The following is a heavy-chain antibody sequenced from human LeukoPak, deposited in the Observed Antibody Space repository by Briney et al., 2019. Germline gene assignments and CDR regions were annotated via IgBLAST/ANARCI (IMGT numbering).Heavy chain of an antibody. V-gene: IGHV4-39*07. J-gene: IGHJ4*02. CDR3: ARTAYDSSGNEED. D-gene: IGHD3-22*01. CDR2: IYYSGST. CDR1: GGSISSSSYY. Sequence: PSETLSLTCTVSGGSISSSSYYWGWIRQPPGKGLEWMGSIYYSGSTYYNPSLKSRVTISVDTSKNQFSLKLSSVTAADTAVYYCARTAYDSSGNEEDWGQGTLVTVSS.